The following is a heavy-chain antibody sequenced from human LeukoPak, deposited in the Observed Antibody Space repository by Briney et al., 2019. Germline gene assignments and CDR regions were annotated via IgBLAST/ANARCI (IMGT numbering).Heavy chain of an antibody. Sequence: GASVKVSCKASGYTFTGYYMHWVRQAPGQGLEWMGWINPNSGGTNYAQKFQGRVTMTRDTSISTAYMELSRLRSDDTAVYYCARPAAIFGDFWSGYFSHWGQGTLVTVSS. CDR3: ARPAAIFGDFWSGYFSH. CDR2: INPNSGGT. V-gene: IGHV1-2*02. CDR1: GYTFTGYY. D-gene: IGHD3-3*01. J-gene: IGHJ4*02.